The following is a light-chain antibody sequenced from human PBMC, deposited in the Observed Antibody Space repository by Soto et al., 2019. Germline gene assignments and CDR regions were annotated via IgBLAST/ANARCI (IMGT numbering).Light chain of an antibody. CDR3: QQRTNWPLT. CDR1: QSVSSY. J-gene: IGKJ4*01. Sequence: EIVLTQSPATLSLSPGERAPLSCRASQSVSSYLACYQQKPGQAPRLLIYDASNRATGTPARFSGSGSGTDFTLTISSLEPEDFAIYYCQQRTNWPLTLGGGTKVDIK. CDR2: DAS. V-gene: IGKV3-11*01.